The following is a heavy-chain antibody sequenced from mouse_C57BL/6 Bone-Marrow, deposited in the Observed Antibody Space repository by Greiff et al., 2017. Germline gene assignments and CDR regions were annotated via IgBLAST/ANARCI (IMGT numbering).Heavy chain of an antibody. Sequence: DVKLQESGGGLVQPGGSLKLSCAASGFTFSDYGMAWVRQAPRKGPEWVAFISNLAYSIYYADTVTGRFTISGENAKNTLYLEMSSLRSEDTAMYYCARLSYGNYEGSYWYFDVWGTGTTVTVSS. CDR2: ISNLAYSI. D-gene: IGHD2-1*01. V-gene: IGHV5-15*01. J-gene: IGHJ1*03. CDR3: ARLSYGNYEGSYWYFDV. CDR1: GFTFSDYG.